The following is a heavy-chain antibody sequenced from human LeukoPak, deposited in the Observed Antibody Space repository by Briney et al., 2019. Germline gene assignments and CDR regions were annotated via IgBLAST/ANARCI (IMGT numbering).Heavy chain of an antibody. CDR3: ASFHYYGSGAYYLSY. D-gene: IGHD3-10*01. CDR1: GFTLSSYA. CDR2: IGDSGATT. V-gene: IGHV3-23*01. J-gene: IGHJ4*02. Sequence: PGGSLRLSCAASGFTLSSYAMTWGRQAPGKGLEWVSDIGDSGATTYYADSVKGRFTISRDNSKNTLYLQMSSLRAEDTAVYFCASFHYYGSGAYYLSYWGQGTLVTVSS.